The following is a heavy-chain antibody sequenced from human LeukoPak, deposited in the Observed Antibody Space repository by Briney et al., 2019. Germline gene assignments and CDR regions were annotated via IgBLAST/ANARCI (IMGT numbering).Heavy chain of an antibody. CDR3: AKAEDSSSRDLCLDY. CDR1: GITLSNYA. D-gene: IGHD6-13*01. CDR2: SSGSGGST. V-gene: IGHV3-23*01. J-gene: IGHJ4*02. Sequence: GGSLRLSCAVSGITLSNYAMSWVRQAPGKGLEGVSASSGSGGSTYYADSVKGRFTISRDNSKNTLYLQMNSLRAEDTAVYYCAKAEDSSSRDLCLDYWGQGTLVTVSS.